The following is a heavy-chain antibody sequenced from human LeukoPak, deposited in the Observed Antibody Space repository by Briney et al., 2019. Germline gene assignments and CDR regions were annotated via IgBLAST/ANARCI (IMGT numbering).Heavy chain of an antibody. J-gene: IGHJ4*02. CDR2: IYHSGST. Sequence: SETLSLTCTVSGGSISSGGYYWSWIRQPPGKGLEWIGYIYHSGSTYYNPSLKSRVTISVDRSKNQFSLKLSSVTAADTAVYYCARLPAPYSSSSLGSAHFDYWGQGTLVTVSS. CDR3: ARLPAPYSSSSLGSAHFDY. CDR1: GGSISSGGYY. D-gene: IGHD6-6*01. V-gene: IGHV4-30-2*01.